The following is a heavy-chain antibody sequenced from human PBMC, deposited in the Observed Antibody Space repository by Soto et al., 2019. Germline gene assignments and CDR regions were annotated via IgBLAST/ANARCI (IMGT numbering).Heavy chain of an antibody. J-gene: IGHJ6*02. CDR3: ARDPGAIGELFSDYYGMDV. Sequence: VKVSCKASGGTFSSYAISWVRQAPGQGLEWMGGIIPIFGTANYAQKFQGRVTITADESTSTAYMELSSLRSEDTAVYYCARDPGAIGELFSDYYGMDVWGQGTTVTVSS. D-gene: IGHD3-10*01. CDR2: IIPIFGTA. V-gene: IGHV1-69*01. CDR1: GGTFSSYA.